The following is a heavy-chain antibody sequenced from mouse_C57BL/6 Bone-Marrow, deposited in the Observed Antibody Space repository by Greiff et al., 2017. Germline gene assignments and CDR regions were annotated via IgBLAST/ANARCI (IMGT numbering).Heavy chain of an antibody. V-gene: IGHV1-62-2*01. J-gene: IGHJ2*01. CDR2: FYPGSGSI. Sequence: QVHVKQSGAELVKPGASVKLSCKASGYIFTDYTIHWVKQRSGQGLEWIGWFYPGSGSIKYNERFKDKATLTADKSSNTVYMELSRLTSDDSAVYLCSGHERYYDYEWDFDYWGQGTTLTVSS. CDR1: GYIFTDYT. D-gene: IGHD2-4*01. CDR3: SGHERYYDYEWDFDY.